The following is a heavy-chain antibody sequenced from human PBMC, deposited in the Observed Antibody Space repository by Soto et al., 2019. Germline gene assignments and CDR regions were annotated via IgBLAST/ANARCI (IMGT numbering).Heavy chain of an antibody. D-gene: IGHD2-8*01. CDR3: ARGHSTDCSNGVCSFFYNHEVDV. CDR2: INPKSGGT. CDR1: GYSFTDYH. Sequence: ASVKVSCKASGYSFTDYHIHWVRQAPGQGLEWLGRINPKSGGTSTAQKFQGWVTMTRDRSISTVYMELTRLRSDDTAVYFCARGHSTDCSNGVCSFFYNHEVDVCGQGATVTVSS. V-gene: IGHV1-2*04. J-gene: IGHJ6*02.